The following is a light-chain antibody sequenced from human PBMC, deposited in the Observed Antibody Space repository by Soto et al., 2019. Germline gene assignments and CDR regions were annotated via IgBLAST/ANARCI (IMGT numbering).Light chain of an antibody. CDR3: QEDSSVPV. CDR2: AAS. CDR1: QGIRNF. J-gene: IGKJ3*01. V-gene: IGKV1-27*01. Sequence: DIQMTQSPPSLSASVGDRVTITCRASQGIRNFVAWYQQKPGKAPKLLIYAASTLQSGVPSRFSGSGSGTDFTLTINSLQPDDVATYSCQEDSSVPVLGPGTKVEIK.